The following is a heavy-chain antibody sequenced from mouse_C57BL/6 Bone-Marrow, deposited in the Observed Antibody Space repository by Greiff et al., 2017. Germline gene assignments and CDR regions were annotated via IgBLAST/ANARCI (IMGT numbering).Heavy chain of an antibody. CDR2: IYPGDGDT. V-gene: IGHV1-82*01. CDR3: ARSLSSTVVAMDY. D-gene: IGHD1-1*01. J-gene: IGHJ4*01. CDR1: GYAFSSSW. Sequence: VKLMESGPELVKPGASVKISCKASGYAFSSSWMNWVKQRPGKGLEWIGRIYPGDGDTNYNGKFKGKATLTADKSSSTAYMQLSSLTSEDSAVYFCARSLSSTVVAMDYWGQGTSVTVSS.